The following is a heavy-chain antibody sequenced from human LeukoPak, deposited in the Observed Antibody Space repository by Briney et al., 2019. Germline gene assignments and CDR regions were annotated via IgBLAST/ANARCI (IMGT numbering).Heavy chain of an antibody. V-gene: IGHV1-2*02. CDR2: INPNSGGT. CDR1: GYTFTSYG. J-gene: IGHJ4*02. CDR3: AREGADYYDSSGFDY. D-gene: IGHD3-22*01. Sequence: GASVKVSCKASGYTFTSYGISWVRQAPGQGLEWMGWINPNSGGTNYAQKFQGRVTMTRDTSISTAYMELSRLRSDDTAVYYCAREGADYYDSSGFDYWGQGTLVTVSS.